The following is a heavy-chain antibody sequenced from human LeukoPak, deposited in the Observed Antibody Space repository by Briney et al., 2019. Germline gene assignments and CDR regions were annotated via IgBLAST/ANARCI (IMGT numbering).Heavy chain of an antibody. Sequence: GGSVRLSCAASGFTFSSYWMSWVRQAPGKGLEWVANIKQDGSEKYYVDSVKGRFTISRDNAKNSLYLQMNSLRAEDTAVYYCARAGDSSSWYPGYYYMDVWGKGTTVTVSS. CDR1: GFTFSSYW. V-gene: IGHV3-7*01. D-gene: IGHD6-13*01. CDR2: IKQDGSEK. CDR3: ARAGDSSSWYPGYYYMDV. J-gene: IGHJ6*03.